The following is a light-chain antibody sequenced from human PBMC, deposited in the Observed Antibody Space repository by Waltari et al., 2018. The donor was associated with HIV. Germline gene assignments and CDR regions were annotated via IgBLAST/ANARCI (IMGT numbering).Light chain of an antibody. CDR3: GTWDSSLRAVV. Sequence: QSVLTQPPSVPAAPGQKVSISCSGSSSNIGNHYVSWYQQFPGTAPKLLIYDNNKRPSGIPDRFSGSKSGTSATLGVTGLKTGDEADYYCGTWDSSLRAVVFGGGTKLTVL. V-gene: IGLV1-51*01. CDR2: DNN. CDR1: SSNIGNHY. J-gene: IGLJ2*01.